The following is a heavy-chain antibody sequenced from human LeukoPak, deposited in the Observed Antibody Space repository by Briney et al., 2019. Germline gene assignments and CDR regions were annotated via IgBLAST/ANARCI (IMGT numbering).Heavy chain of an antibody. J-gene: IGHJ5*02. Sequence: PGGSLRLSCAASGFTFSSYSMNWVRQAPGKGLEWVGFIRSKIYGGTSEYAASVKGRFDISRDDSKSIAYLQMNSLKTEDTAVYYCARYCSSTSCYKPPWGQGTLVTVSS. CDR2: IRSKIYGGTS. D-gene: IGHD2-2*02. CDR1: GFTFSSYS. CDR3: ARYCSSTSCYKPP. V-gene: IGHV3-49*04.